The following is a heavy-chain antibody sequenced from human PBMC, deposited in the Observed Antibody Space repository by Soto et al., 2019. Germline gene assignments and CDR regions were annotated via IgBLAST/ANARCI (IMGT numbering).Heavy chain of an antibody. V-gene: IGHV3-33*01. CDR1: GFTFSSYG. J-gene: IGHJ4*02. CDR3: ARAPSRRYYFDY. Sequence: PGGSLRLCCAASGFTFSSYGMHWVRQAPGKGLEWVAVIWYDGSNKYYADSVKGRFTISRDNSKNTLYLQMNSLRAEDTAVYYCARAPSRRYYFDYWGQGTLVTVSS. D-gene: IGHD4-17*01. CDR2: IWYDGSNK.